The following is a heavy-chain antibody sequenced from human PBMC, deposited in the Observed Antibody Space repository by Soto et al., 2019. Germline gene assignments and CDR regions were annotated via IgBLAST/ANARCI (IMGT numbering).Heavy chain of an antibody. CDR3: ARVVATVAGPYGMDV. Sequence: QVQLVQSGAEVKKPGASVKVSCRASGYTFTSYVISWVRQAPAQGLEWMGWISAYNGNTNFAQKLQGRVTMTTDTYTSTAYMELRGLRSDDTAVYYCARVVATVAGPYGMDVWGQGTTVTVSS. J-gene: IGHJ6*02. D-gene: IGHD6-19*01. V-gene: IGHV1-18*01. CDR2: ISAYNGNT. CDR1: GYTFTSYV.